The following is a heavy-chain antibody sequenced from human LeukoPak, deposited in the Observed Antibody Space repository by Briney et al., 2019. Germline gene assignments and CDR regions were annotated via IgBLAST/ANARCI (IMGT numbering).Heavy chain of an antibody. CDR1: GYTFTSYW. CDR3: ARLIVGSPSTGWFDP. D-gene: IGHD1-26*01. V-gene: IGHV5-51*01. J-gene: IGHJ5*02. Sequence: GESLKISCQSSGYTFTSYWIGWVRPMPGKGLQWMGIIYPGDSDTTYSPSFQGQVTISADKSISTAYLQWSSLKASDTAIYYCARLIVGSPSTGWFDPWGQGTLVTVSS. CDR2: IYPGDSDT.